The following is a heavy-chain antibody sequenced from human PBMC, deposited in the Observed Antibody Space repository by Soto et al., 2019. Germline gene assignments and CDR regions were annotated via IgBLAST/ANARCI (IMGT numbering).Heavy chain of an antibody. CDR1: GYTFTSYY. V-gene: IGHV1-46*01. D-gene: IGHD2-15*01. CDR2: INPSGGST. CDR3: ARDRECSGGSCYSVGAFDI. J-gene: IGHJ3*02. Sequence: ASVKVSCKASGYTFTSYYMHWVRQAPGQGLEWMGIINPSGGSTSYAQKFQGRVTMTRDTSTSTVYMELSSLRSEDTAVYYCARDRECSGGSCYSVGAFDIWGQGTMFTVS.